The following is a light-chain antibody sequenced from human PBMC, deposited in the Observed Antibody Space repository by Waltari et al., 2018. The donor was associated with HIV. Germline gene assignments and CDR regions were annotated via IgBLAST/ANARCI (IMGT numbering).Light chain of an antibody. CDR2: DAS. J-gene: IGKJ2*01. CDR1: QSVSSN. V-gene: IGKV3-15*01. CDR3: QQYNNWPPGT. Sequence: EIVMTQSPATLSVSPGERATLSCRARQSVSSNLARNQQKPGQAPRLLIYDASTSATGIPARFSGSGSGTYFTLTISSLQSEDFAVYYCQQYNNWPPGTFGQGAKLEIK.